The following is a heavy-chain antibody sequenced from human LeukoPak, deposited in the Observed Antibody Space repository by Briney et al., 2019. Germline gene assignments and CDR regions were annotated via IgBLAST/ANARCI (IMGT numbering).Heavy chain of an antibody. CDR2: INHNGNVN. Sequence: GGSLRLSCAASGFIFSRYTINWVRQAPGKGLEWVASINHNGNVNYYVDSVKGRFTISRDNAKNSLYLQMSNLRAEDTAVYFCARGGGLDVWGQGATVTVSS. D-gene: IGHD3-16*01. V-gene: IGHV3-7*03. J-gene: IGHJ6*02. CDR1: GFIFSRYT. CDR3: ARGGGLDV.